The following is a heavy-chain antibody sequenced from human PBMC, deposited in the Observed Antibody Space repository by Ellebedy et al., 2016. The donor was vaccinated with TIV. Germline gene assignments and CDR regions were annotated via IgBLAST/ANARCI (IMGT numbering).Heavy chain of an antibody. CDR3: ARVAYVSFMFDY. CDR1: GYTFTSYA. V-gene: IGHV1-3*01. Sequence: AASVKVSCKASGYTFTSYAMHWVRQAPGQRLEWMGWINAGNGNTKYSQKFQGRVTITRDTSASTAYMELSSLRSEDTAVYYCARVAYVSFMFDYWGQGTLVTVSS. J-gene: IGHJ4*02. CDR2: INAGNGNT. D-gene: IGHD3-16*01.